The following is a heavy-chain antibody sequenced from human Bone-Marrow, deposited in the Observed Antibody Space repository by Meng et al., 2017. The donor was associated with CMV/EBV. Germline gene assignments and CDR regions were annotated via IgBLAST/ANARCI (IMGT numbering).Heavy chain of an antibody. CDR2: VNSDGSST. D-gene: IGHD3-3*01. V-gene: IGHV3-74*01. J-gene: IGHJ5*02. CDR3: VREDGVDASRGNRFDP. CDR1: GFTFSSYW. Sequence: GESLKISCAASGFTFSSYWMHWVRQAPGKGLVWVSRVNSDGSSTSYADSVKGRFTISRDNAKNTLYLQMNTLRAEDTAVYYCVREDGVDASRGNRFDPWGQGTLVTVSS.